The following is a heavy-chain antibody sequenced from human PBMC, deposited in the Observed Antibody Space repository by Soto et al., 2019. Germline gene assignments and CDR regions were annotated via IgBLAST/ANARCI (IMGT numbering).Heavy chain of an antibody. J-gene: IGHJ4*02. CDR1: GFAFIKYN. D-gene: IGHD2-15*01. V-gene: IGHV3-21*06. CDR2: ITRSSSNT. Sequence: GGALRRSSASSGFAFIKYNMSWVRQAPGKGLEWVSFITRSSSNTYYADSVRGRFTLSRDNAKNTLYLQMNSLRAEDTAIYYCARDDGWLILDYWGQGTLVTVSS. CDR3: ARDDGWLILDY.